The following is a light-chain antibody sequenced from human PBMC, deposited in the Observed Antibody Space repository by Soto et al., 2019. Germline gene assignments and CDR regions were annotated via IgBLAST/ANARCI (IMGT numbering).Light chain of an antibody. V-gene: IGKV3-20*01. J-gene: IGKJ1*01. Sequence: EIVLTQSPGTLSLSPGERATLSCGASQSVIRYLAWYQQRPGQAPRLLIYEASYRATGIPARFSGIGSGTDFTLTISRLEPEDFAVYSCQQYGSSPPWTFGQGTKVDIK. CDR2: EAS. CDR3: QQYGSSPPWT. CDR1: QSVIRY.